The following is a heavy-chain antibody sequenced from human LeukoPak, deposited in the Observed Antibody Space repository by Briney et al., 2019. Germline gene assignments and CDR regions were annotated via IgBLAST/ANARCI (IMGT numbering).Heavy chain of an antibody. CDR1: GFTFSSYA. D-gene: IGHD1-26*01. CDR3: ARDHLASGSYYTFDY. V-gene: IGHV3-30-3*01. Sequence: GGSLRLSCAASGFTFSSYAMHWVRQAPGKGLEWVAVISYDGSNKYYADSVKGRFTISRDNSKDTLYLQMKSLRAEDTAVYYCARDHLASGSYYTFDYWGQGTLVTVSS. CDR2: ISYDGSNK. J-gene: IGHJ4*02.